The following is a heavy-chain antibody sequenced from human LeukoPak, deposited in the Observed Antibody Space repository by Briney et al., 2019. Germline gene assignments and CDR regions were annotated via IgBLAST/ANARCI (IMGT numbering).Heavy chain of an antibody. V-gene: IGHV4-59*01. CDR2: IYYSGST. CDR3: ASSIAAAGTEYFQH. D-gene: IGHD6-13*01. Sequence: SETLSLTCTVSGGSISNYYWSWIRQPPGKGLDWIGYIYYSGSTNYNPSLTSRLTISVDTSKNQFSLRLSSVTAADTAVYYCASSIAAAGTEYFQHWGQGTLVTVSS. J-gene: IGHJ1*01. CDR1: GGSISNYY.